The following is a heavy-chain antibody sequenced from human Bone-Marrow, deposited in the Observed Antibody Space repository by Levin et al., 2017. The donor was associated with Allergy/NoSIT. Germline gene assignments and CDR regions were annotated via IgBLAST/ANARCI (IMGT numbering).Heavy chain of an antibody. J-gene: IGHJ5*02. CDR3: AKDPETTVTTTPYNWFDP. V-gene: IGHV3-23*01. D-gene: IGHD4-17*01. CDR2: ISSTGGST. CDR1: GFTFSSYA. Sequence: GGSLRLSCAASGFTFSSYAMSWVRQAPGKGLEWVSAISSTGGSTYYADSVKGRFTISRDNSKNTLYLQMNSLRAEDTAVYYCAKDPETTVTTTPYNWFDPWGQGTLVTVSS.